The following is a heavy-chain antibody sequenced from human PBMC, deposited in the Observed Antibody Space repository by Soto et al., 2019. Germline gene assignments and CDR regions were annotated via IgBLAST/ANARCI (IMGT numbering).Heavy chain of an antibody. CDR2: ISGSGGST. CDR3: ANYKWELLRKYFQR. CDR1: GFTFSSYA. V-gene: IGHV3-23*01. D-gene: IGHD1-26*01. J-gene: IGHJ1*01. Sequence: PGGSLRLSCAASGFTFSSYAMSWVRQAPGKGLEWVSAISGSGGSTYYADSVKGRFTISRDNSKNTLYLQMNSLRAEDTAVYYCANYKWELLRKYFQRWGQGTLVTVSS.